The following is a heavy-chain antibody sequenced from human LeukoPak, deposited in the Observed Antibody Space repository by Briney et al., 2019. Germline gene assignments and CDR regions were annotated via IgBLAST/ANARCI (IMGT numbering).Heavy chain of an antibody. V-gene: IGHV1-69*13. CDR3: AREGYYYDSSGYYFDY. Sequence: ASVKVSCKASGGTFSSYAISWVRQAPGQWLEWMGGIIPIFGTANYAQKFQGRVTITADESTSTAYMELSSLRSEDTAVYYCAREGYYYDSSGYYFDYWGQGTLVTVSS. CDR1: GGTFSSYA. D-gene: IGHD3-22*01. CDR2: IIPIFGTA. J-gene: IGHJ4*02.